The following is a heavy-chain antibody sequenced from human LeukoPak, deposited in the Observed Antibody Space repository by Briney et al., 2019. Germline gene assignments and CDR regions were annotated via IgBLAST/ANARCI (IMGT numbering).Heavy chain of an antibody. Sequence: GGSLRLSCAASGFTFSSYSMNWVRQAPGKGLEWVSSISSSSSYIYYADSVKGRFTISRDNAKNSLYLQMNSLRAEDTAVYYCARGATYYDFWSGYWSFDYWGQGTLVTVSS. CDR2: ISSSSSYI. D-gene: IGHD3-3*01. V-gene: IGHV3-21*01. CDR1: GFTFSSYS. CDR3: ARGATYYDFWSGYWSFDY. J-gene: IGHJ4*02.